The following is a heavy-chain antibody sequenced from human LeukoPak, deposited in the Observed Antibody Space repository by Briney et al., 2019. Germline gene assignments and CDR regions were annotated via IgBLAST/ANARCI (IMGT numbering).Heavy chain of an antibody. J-gene: IGHJ4*02. D-gene: IGHD2-21*02. CDR3: AKVKCGGDCYDYFDY. CDR2: ISGSGGST. V-gene: IGHV3-23*01. Sequence: PGGSLRLSCAASGFTFSSYALNWVRQAPGQGLEWVSTISGSGGSTFYADSVKGRFTISRDNSKNTLYLQMNSLRAEDTAVYYRAKVKCGGDCYDYFDYWGQGTLATVSS. CDR1: GFTFSSYA.